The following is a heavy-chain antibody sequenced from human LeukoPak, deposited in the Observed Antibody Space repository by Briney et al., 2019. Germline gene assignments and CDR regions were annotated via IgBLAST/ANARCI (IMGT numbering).Heavy chain of an antibody. CDR2: ISSSSSYI. V-gene: IGHV3-21*01. Sequence: GGSLRLSCAASGFTFSSYSMNWVRQAPGKGVEWVSSISSSSSYIYYADSVKCRFTISRDNAKNSLYLQMNSLRAEDTAVYYCARPHYGSGSYQPQREYYFDYWGQGTLVTVSS. CDR1: GFTFSSYS. J-gene: IGHJ4*02. D-gene: IGHD3-10*01. CDR3: ARPHYGSGSYQPQREYYFDY.